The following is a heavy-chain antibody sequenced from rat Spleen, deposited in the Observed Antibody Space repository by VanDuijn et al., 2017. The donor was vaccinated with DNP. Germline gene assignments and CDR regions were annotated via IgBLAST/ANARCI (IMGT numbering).Heavy chain of an antibody. CDR3: TTFEGRNA. J-gene: IGHJ4*01. D-gene: IGHD1-11*01. CDR2: ITYNVRRT. Sequence: EVQLVESGGGLVQSGRSLKVSCAASGFTFSDYNMAWVRQAPKKGPVWVATITYNVRRTYYRDSVKVRFTISRDNAKSTLYLQMDSLRSEDTATYYCTTFEGRNAWGQGTSVTVSS. V-gene: IGHV5S10*01. CDR1: GFTFSDYN.